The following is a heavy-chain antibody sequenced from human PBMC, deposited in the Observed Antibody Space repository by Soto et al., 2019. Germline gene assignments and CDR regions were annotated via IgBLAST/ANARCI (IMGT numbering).Heavy chain of an antibody. CDR1: GDSLSSGGHY. CDR2: IYDSVNT. Sequence: SETLSRTCTVSGDSLSSGGHYWSWIRQHPGKGLEWIGHIYDSVNTYYSPSLRSRVTISADMSKNQFSLNLRSVTAADTAVYYCARVDHRGYFAILTDYWGQGTLVTVSS. CDR3: ARVDHRGYFAILTDY. D-gene: IGHD3-9*01. J-gene: IGHJ4*02. V-gene: IGHV4-31*03.